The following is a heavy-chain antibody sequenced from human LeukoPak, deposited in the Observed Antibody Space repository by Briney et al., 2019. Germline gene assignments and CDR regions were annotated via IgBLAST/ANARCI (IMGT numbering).Heavy chain of an antibody. CDR2: IGGDGTT. CDR1: GFTFSNCG. D-gene: IGHD1-1*01. Sequence: SGGSLRLSCATSGFTFSNCGMSWVRQAPGKGLQWLSVIGGDGTTYYADSVKGRFTVSRDNSEDTLYLQMNSLRAEDTAVYYCAKETDRPAGVFENWGQGTRVTVSS. V-gene: IGHV3-23*01. J-gene: IGHJ4*02. CDR3: AKETDRPAGVFEN.